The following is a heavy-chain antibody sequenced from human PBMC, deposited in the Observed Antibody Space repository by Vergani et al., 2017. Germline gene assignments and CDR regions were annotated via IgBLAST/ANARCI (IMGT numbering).Heavy chain of an antibody. CDR3: SIVTEYYDSSGYYLDD. CDR2: FDPAHGEV. D-gene: IGHD3-22*01. V-gene: IGHV1-24*01. Sequence: QVPLVQSGSEVRKPGASVKVSCQVSGYRLTELTIHWVRQAPGKGLEWMGGFDPAHGEVTFAHHIHGRVTMTEDRSTDTAYMELSCLIPEDTALYYCSIVTEYYDSSGYYLDDWGQGTLVTVSS. J-gene: IGHJ4*02. CDR1: GYRLTELT.